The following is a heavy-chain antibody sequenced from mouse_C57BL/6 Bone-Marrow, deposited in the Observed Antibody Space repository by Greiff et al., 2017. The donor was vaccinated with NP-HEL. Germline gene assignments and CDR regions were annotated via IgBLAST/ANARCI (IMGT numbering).Heavy chain of an antibody. Sequence: VQLQQSGAELVRPGASVKLSCKASGYTFTDYYINWVKQRPGQGLEWIARIYPGSGNTYYNEKFKGKATLTAEKSSSTAYMQLSSLTSEDSAVYFCAIYGSSWYFDYWGQGTTLTVSS. J-gene: IGHJ2*01. CDR3: AIYGSSWYFDY. CDR1: GYTFTDYY. CDR2: IYPGSGNT. D-gene: IGHD1-1*01. V-gene: IGHV1-76*01.